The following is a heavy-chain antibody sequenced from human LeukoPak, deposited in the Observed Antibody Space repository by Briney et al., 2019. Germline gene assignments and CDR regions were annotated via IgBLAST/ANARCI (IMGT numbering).Heavy chain of an antibody. CDR3: AKATYGYVVVTATSYYGMDV. J-gene: IGHJ6*02. CDR2: ISHDGRTK. CDR1: GFTFSNYA. Sequence: PGGSLRLSCAASGFTFSNYAIHWVCQAPGKGLEWVAVISHDGRTKYYADSVKGRFTITRDNSKNTLYLQMNSLRAEDTAVYYCAKATYGYVVVTATSYYGMDVWGQGTTVTVSS. V-gene: IGHV3-30*04. D-gene: IGHD2-21*02.